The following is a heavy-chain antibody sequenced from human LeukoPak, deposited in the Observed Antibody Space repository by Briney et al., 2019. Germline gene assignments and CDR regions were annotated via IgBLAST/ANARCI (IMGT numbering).Heavy chain of an antibody. V-gene: IGHV3-23*01. J-gene: IGHJ4*02. D-gene: IGHD4-23*01. CDR2: ISSNGGGT. CDR1: GFIFSSYA. CDR3: AKDGGGNSRFDS. Sequence: GALRLSCAASGFIFSSYAMSWVRQAPGKGLEWVSGISSNGGGTYYPDSVKGRFTISRDNSKNTVYLQMNSLRAEDTAIYYCAKDGGGNSRFDSWGQGTLVTVSS.